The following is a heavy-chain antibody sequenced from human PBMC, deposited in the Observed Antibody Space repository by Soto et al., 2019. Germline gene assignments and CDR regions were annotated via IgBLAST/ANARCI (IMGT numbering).Heavy chain of an antibody. CDR1: GYTFTSYD. CDR2: MNPSTGNT. J-gene: IGHJ5*02. D-gene: IGHD6-19*01. CDR3: ARGRIIVAGGFDP. V-gene: IGHV1-8*01. Sequence: QVQLVQSGAEVKKPGASVKVSCKASGYTFTSYDIIWVRQATGQGLEWRGWMNPSTGNTDSAEKFQGRLTMTRTTSISTVYMELSSLSFEYTAVYYCARGRIIVAGGFDPWGQGTLVTVSS.